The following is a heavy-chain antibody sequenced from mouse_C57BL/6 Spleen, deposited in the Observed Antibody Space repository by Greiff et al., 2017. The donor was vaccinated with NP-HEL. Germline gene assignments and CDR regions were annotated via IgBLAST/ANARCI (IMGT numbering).Heavy chain of an antibody. CDR2: IYPGSGST. CDR1: GYTFTSYW. CDR3: ARHYDYDGPGFAY. D-gene: IGHD2-4*01. J-gene: IGHJ3*01. V-gene: IGHV1-55*01. Sequence: QVQLKQPGAELVKPGASVKMSCKASGYTFTSYWITWVKQRPGQGLEWIGDIYPGSGSTNYNEKFKSKATLTVDTSSSTAYMQLSSLTSEDSAVYYCARHYDYDGPGFAYWGQGTLVTVSA.